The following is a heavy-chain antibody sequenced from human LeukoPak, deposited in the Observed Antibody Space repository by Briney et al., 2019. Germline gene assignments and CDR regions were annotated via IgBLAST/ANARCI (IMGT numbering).Heavy chain of an antibody. Sequence: PSETLSLTCTVSGGSISSSSYYWGWIRQPPGKGLEWIVSIYYSGSTYYNPSLKSRVTISVDTSKNQFSLKLSSVTAADTAVYYCARVRSSSYMDVWGKGTTVTVSS. CDR1: GGSISSSSYY. V-gene: IGHV4-39*07. J-gene: IGHJ6*03. CDR2: IYYSGST. D-gene: IGHD1-26*01. CDR3: ARVRSSSYMDV.